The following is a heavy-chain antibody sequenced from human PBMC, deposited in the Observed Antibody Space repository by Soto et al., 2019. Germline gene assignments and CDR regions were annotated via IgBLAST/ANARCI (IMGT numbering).Heavy chain of an antibody. D-gene: IGHD3-10*01. CDR2: ISYDGSYK. V-gene: IGHV3-30*18. CDR1: GFTFSSYG. CDR3: AKDHALWFGELVHYFDY. J-gene: IGHJ4*02. Sequence: GSLRLSCAASGFTFSSYGMHWVRQAPVKGLEWVAVISYDGSYKYYADSVKGRFTISRDNSKNTLYLQMNSLRAEDTAVYYCAKDHALWFGELVHYFDYWGQGTLVTVSS.